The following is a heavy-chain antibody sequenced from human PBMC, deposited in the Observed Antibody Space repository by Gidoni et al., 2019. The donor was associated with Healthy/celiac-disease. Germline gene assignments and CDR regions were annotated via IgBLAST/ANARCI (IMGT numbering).Heavy chain of an antibody. CDR1: GGSISSYY. CDR2: IYYSGST. D-gene: IGHD3-22*01. V-gene: IGHV4-59*01. Sequence: QVQLQESVPGLVNPSETLSLTCTVSGGSISSYYWSWIRQPPGKGLEWIGYIYYSGSTNYNPSLKSRVTISVETTKNQFSLKLSSVTAADTAVYYCARGSGYDAFDIWGQGTMVTVSS. CDR3: ARGSGYDAFDI. J-gene: IGHJ3*02.